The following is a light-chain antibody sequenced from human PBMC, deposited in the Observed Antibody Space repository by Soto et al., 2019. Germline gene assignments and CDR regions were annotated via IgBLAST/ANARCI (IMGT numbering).Light chain of an antibody. CDR3: QQYGDWPLT. Sequence: EIVLTQSPATLSVSPGERATLSCRASQSVGNNFAWYQQKPGQAPRLLIFATSTSATGVPARFSGSGSGTDFTLTISRLLSEDFAVYYCQQYGDWPLTFGGGAKVVIE. J-gene: IGKJ4*01. CDR2: ATS. CDR1: QSVGNN. V-gene: IGKV3-15*01.